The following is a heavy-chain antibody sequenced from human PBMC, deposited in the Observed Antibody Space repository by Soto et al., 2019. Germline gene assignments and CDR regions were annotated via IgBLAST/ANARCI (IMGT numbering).Heavy chain of an antibody. CDR3: ARGYYYDSSGDQYFEH. V-gene: IGHV3-30-3*01. J-gene: IGHJ1*01. D-gene: IGHD3-22*01. Sequence: GGSLRLSCAASGFTFSSYAMHWVRQAPGKGLEWVAVISYDGSNKYYADSVKGRFTISRDNSKNTLYLQMNSLRAEDTAGDYCARGYYYDSSGDQYFEHWGQGTLVTVSS. CDR1: GFTFSSYA. CDR2: ISYDGSNK.